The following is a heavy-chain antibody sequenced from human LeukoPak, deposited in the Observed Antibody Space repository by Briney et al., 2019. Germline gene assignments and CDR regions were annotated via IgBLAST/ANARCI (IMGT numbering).Heavy chain of an antibody. V-gene: IGHV3-9*01. D-gene: IGHD6-13*01. CDR1: GFTFDDYS. CDR2: VSWNSGSI. J-gene: IGHJ4*02. Sequence: GGSLRLSCAASGFTFDDYSMHWVRQAPGKGLEWVSGVSWNSGSIDYADSVKGRFTIFRDNAKNSLYLQMNSLRAEDTALYYCAKGTRGYSSSWYPPDYWGQGTLVTVSS. CDR3: AKGTRGYSSSWYPPDY.